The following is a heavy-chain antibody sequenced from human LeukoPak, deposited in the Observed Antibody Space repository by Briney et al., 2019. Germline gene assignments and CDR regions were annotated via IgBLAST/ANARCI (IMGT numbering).Heavy chain of an antibody. V-gene: IGHV3-23*01. J-gene: IGHJ4*02. Sequence: GGSLRLSCAASGFTFSSYGMSWVRQAPGKGLEWVSAISGSGGSTYYADSVKGRFTISRDNSKNTLYLQMNSLRAEDTAVYYCAKDPPSVYSSGWTFDYWGQGTLVTVSS. CDR2: ISGSGGST. D-gene: IGHD6-19*01. CDR1: GFTFSSYG. CDR3: AKDPPSVYSSGWTFDY.